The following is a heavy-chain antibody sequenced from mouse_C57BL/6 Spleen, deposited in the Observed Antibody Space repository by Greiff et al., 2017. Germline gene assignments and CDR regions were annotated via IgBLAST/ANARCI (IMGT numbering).Heavy chain of an antibody. D-gene: IGHD2-5*01. CDR1: GYTFTSYW. J-gene: IGHJ3*01. Sequence: QVQLQQPGAELVKPGASVKMSCKASGYTFTSYWITWVKQRPGQGLEWIGDIYPGSGSTNYNEKFKSKATLTVDTSSSTAYMQLSSLTSEYSAVYYCARQGYSNYVFAYWGQGTLVTVSA. CDR3: ARQGYSNYVFAY. V-gene: IGHV1-55*01. CDR2: IYPGSGST.